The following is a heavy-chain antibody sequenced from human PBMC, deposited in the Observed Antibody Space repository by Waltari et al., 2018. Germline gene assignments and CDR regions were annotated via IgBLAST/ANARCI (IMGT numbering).Heavy chain of an antibody. J-gene: IGHJ3*02. D-gene: IGHD1-26*01. CDR3: ATSVGAADAFDI. V-gene: IGHV1-2*02. Sequence: QVQLVQSGAEVKKPGASVKVSCKASGYTFTSYDINWVRQATGQGLEWMGWMNPNSGNTNYAQKFQGRVTMTRDTSISTAYMELSRLRSDDTAVYYCATSVGAADAFDIWGQGTMVTVSS. CDR2: MNPNSGNT. CDR1: GYTFTSYD.